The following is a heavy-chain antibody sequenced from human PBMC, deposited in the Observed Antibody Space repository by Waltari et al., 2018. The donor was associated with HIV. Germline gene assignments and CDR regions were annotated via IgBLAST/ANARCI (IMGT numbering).Heavy chain of an antibody. CDR3: ARDRSIVSRHYDNAVSPYFDN. V-gene: IGHV1-2*02. J-gene: IGHJ4*02. CDR2: INPSSGGT. D-gene: IGHD3-22*01. Sequence: QVQLVQSGAEVKKPGASVTVSCKASGHIFPANSLPWCRQAPGQGLEWMGWINPSSGGTNSAQKFQGRVTMTWDTSINTAYMELSGLRSDDTAVYFCARDRSIVSRHYDNAVSPYFDNWGQGTLVSVSS. CDR1: GHIFPANS.